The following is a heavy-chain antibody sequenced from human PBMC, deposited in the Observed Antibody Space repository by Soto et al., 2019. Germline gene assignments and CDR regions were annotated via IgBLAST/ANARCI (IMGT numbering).Heavy chain of an antibody. CDR2: ISYDGSNK. D-gene: IGHD3-3*01. V-gene: IGHV3-30-3*01. CDR3: ARDEIRFSWAYGMDV. J-gene: IGHJ6*02. Sequence: QVQLVESGGGVVQPGRSLRLSCAASGFTFSSYAMHWVRQAPGKGLEWVAVISYDGSNKYYADSVKGRFTISRDNSKNTLYLQMDSLRGEETAVYYCARDEIRFSWAYGMDVWGQGTTVTVSS. CDR1: GFTFSSYA.